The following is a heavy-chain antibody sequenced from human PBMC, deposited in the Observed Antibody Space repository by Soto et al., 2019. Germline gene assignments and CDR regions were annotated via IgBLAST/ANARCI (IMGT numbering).Heavy chain of an antibody. CDR1: GGSISSSSYY. CDR2: IYYSGST. J-gene: IGHJ4*02. V-gene: IGHV4-39*01. CDR3: ARSSGSYYVLYYFDY. Sequence: LSLTCTVSGGSISSSSYYWGWIRQPPGKGLEWIGSIYYSGSTYYNPSLKSRVTISVDTSKNQFSLKLSSVTAADTAVYYCARSSGSYYVLYYFDYWGQGTLVTVSS. D-gene: IGHD1-26*01.